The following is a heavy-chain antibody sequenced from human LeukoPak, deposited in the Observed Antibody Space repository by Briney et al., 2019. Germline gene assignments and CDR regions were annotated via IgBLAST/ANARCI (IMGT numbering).Heavy chain of an antibody. CDR3: AKDRPVLMVYATSQHYFDY. D-gene: IGHD2-8*01. CDR1: GFTFSSFA. V-gene: IGHV3-23*01. J-gene: IGHJ4*02. CDR2: ISGSGGNT. Sequence: PGGSLRLSCAASGFTFSSFAMSWVRQAPGKGLEWVSAISGSGGNTYYADSVKGRLTISRDNSKNTLYLQMNSLRAEDTAVYYCAKDRPVLMVYATSQHYFDYWGQGTLVTVSS.